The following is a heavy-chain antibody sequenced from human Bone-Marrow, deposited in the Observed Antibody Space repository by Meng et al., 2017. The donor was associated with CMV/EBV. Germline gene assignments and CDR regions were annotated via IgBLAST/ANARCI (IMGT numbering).Heavy chain of an antibody. J-gene: IGHJ4*02. CDR3: ARTIVVVPAAIEEFDY. CDR2: INPNSGGT. Sequence: GYTFTGYYLHWVRPAPGHGLEWMGWINPNSGGTNSAQKFQGRVTMTRDTSISTAYMELSRLRSDDTAVYYCARTIVVVPAAIEEFDYWGQGTLVTVSS. D-gene: IGHD2-2*01. V-gene: IGHV1-2*02. CDR1: GYTFTGYY.